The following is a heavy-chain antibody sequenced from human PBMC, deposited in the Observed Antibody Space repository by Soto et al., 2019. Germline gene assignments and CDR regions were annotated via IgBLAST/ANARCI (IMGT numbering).Heavy chain of an antibody. J-gene: IGHJ4*02. Sequence: QVQLVQSGAEVKKPGASVKVSCKASGYTFIHYYIHWVRQAPGQGLEWMAIINPNGGSTNYAQKFQGRVTVTSDTSTSTVSMELNSLGSDATAVYFGARSLRQGDFWGQGTLVTVSS. CDR1: GYTFIHYY. D-gene: IGHD2-21*01. CDR2: INPNGGST. CDR3: ARSLRQGDF. V-gene: IGHV1-46*01.